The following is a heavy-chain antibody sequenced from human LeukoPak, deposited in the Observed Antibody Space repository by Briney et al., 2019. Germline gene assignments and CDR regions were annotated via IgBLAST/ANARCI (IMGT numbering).Heavy chain of an antibody. D-gene: IGHD4-17*01. CDR2: INTNTGNP. CDR1: GYTFTSYA. V-gene: IGHV7-4-1*02. Sequence: ASVKVSCKASGYTFTSYAMNWVRQAPGQGLEWMGWINTNTGNPTYAQGFTGRFVFSLDTSVRKAYLQISSLKAEDTAVYYCARLSSHYGDYKVDPWGQGTLVTVSS. CDR3: ARLSSHYGDYKVDP. J-gene: IGHJ5*02.